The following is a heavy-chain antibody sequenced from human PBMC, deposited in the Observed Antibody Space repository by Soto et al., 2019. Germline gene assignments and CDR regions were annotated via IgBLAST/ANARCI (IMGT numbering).Heavy chain of an antibody. CDR2: IYHSGST. J-gene: IGHJ3*02. V-gene: IGHV4-30-2*01. CDR1: GVSISIGGYS. CDR3: ARGGDYYGSGSYSVFDI. Sequence: SETLSLTCVVSGVSISIGGYSWSCIRQPPGKGLEWIGNIYHSGSTYYKPSLKSRVTISVDRSKKQISLELSSVTAADTAVYYCARGGDYYGSGSYSVFDIWGQGTMVTVSS. D-gene: IGHD3-10*01.